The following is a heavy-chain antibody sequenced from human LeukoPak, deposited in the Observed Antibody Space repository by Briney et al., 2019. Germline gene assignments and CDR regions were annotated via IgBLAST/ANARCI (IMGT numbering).Heavy chain of an antibody. J-gene: IGHJ6*02. D-gene: IGHD2-15*01. CDR3: ARPGDSGGTSGYYYGMDV. CDR1: GYTFTSYD. Sequence: ASVKVSCKASGYTFTSYDINWVRQAPGQGLEWMGWMNPNSGNTGYAQKFQGRVTMTRNTSISTAYMELSSLRSEDTVVYYCARPGDSGGTSGYYYGMDVWGQGTTVTVSS. V-gene: IGHV1-8*01. CDR2: MNPNSGNT.